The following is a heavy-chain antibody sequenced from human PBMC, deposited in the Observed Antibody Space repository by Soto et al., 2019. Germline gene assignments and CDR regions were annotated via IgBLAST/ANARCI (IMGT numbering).Heavy chain of an antibody. Sequence: ASVKVSCKASGYTFTGYYMHWVRQAPGQGLEWMGWVNPNSGGTNYAQKFQGRVTMTRDTSISTAYMELSRLRSDDTAVYYCARVGVELRFLERTRINWYLDLCGRGPLVTVYS. CDR3: ARVGVELRFLERTRINWYLDL. CDR1: GYTFTGYY. J-gene: IGHJ2*01. D-gene: IGHD3-3*01. CDR2: VNPNSGGT. V-gene: IGHV1-2*02.